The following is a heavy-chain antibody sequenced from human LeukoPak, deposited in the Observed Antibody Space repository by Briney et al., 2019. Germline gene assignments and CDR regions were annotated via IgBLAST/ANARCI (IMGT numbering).Heavy chain of an antibody. J-gene: IGHJ4*02. CDR3: ARDQRYSSNY. V-gene: IGHV3-48*02. CDR2: IRTSTEGANYA. Sequence: GGSLRLSCSASGFTFSNYAMNWVRQAPGKGLEWVSNIRTSTEGANYAIYADSVKGRVTFSRDDAKNTLYLHMHSLRDDDTPVYYCARDQRYSSNYWGQGILVTVSS. D-gene: IGHD3-9*01. CDR1: GFTFSNYA.